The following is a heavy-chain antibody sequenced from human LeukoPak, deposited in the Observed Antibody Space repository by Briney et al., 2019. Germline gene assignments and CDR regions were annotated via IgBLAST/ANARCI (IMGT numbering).Heavy chain of an antibody. Sequence: SETLSLTCAVYGGSFSGYYWSWIRQPPGKGLEWIGEINHSGSTNYNPSLKSRVTISVDTSKNQFSLKLSSVTAADTAVYYCAREAPYYDSSGYQDYWGQGTLVTVSS. CDR2: INHSGST. CDR3: AREAPYYDSSGYQDY. J-gene: IGHJ4*02. CDR1: GGSFSGYY. D-gene: IGHD3-22*01. V-gene: IGHV4-34*01.